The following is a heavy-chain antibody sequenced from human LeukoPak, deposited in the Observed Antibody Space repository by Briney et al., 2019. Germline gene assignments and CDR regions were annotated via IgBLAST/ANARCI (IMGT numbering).Heavy chain of an antibody. V-gene: IGHV1-46*01. Sequence: ASVKVCCKASGYTFTSYYMHWVRQAPGQGLEWMGIINPSGGSTSYAQKFQGRVTMTRDTSTSTVYMELSSLRPEDTAVYYCARGEGIAARRQKDWFDPWGQGTLVTVSS. J-gene: IGHJ5*02. D-gene: IGHD6-6*01. CDR3: ARGEGIAARRQKDWFDP. CDR2: INPSGGST. CDR1: GYTFTSYY.